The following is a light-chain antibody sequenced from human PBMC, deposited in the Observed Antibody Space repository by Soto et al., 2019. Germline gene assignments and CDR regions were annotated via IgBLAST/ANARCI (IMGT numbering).Light chain of an antibody. J-gene: IGKJ1*01. CDR1: QTINNW. V-gene: IGKV1-5*01. CDR2: HAS. CDR3: QPLNSYPWT. Sequence: DIQMTQSPSTLSASIGDRVTITCRASQTINNWLAWYQQKPGKAPNLLIYHASNLETGVPSRFSGSAFGTEVPPPLSRPQPDCFSTFLWQPLNSYPWTFGQGTKVEIK.